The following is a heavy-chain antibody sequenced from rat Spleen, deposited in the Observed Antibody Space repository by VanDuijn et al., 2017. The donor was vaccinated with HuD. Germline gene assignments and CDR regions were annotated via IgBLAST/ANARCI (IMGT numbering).Heavy chain of an antibody. J-gene: IGHJ2*01. Sequence: EVQLVESGGGLVQPGRSLKLSCAASGFTFSDYNMAWVRQAPTKGLEWLASISYDGSRTYYRDSVKGRFTISRDNAKSTLYLQMDSLRSEDTATYYCTRARAGPLDYWGQGVMVTVSS. CDR3: TRARAGPLDY. D-gene: IGHD3-1*01. V-gene: IGHV5-7*01. CDR1: GFTFSDYN. CDR2: ISYDGSRT.